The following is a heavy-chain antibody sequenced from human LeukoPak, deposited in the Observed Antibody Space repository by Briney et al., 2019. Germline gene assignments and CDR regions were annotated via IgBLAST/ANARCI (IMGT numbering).Heavy chain of an antibody. D-gene: IGHD1-1*01. V-gene: IGHV3-49*03. CDR3: TRDRGAYNLYDY. CDR2: IRSKAYGETA. Sequence: GGSLRLSCTASGFTFGDYAMSWIRQAPGKGLEWVGFIRSKAYGETADYAASVKGRFTTSRDDSKAIAYLQMNSLETEDTAVYHCTRDRGAYNLYDYWGQGTLVTVSS. CDR1: GFTFGDYA. J-gene: IGHJ4*02.